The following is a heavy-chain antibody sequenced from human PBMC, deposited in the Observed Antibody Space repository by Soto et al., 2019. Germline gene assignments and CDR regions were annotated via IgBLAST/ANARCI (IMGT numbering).Heavy chain of an antibody. CDR2: IYSGGST. J-gene: IGHJ6*03. D-gene: IGHD5-18*01. Sequence: EVQLVESGGGLVQPGGSLRLSCAASGFTVSSNYMSWVRQAPGKGLEWVSVIYSGGSTYYADSVKGRFTISRDNSKNTLYLQMNSLRAEDTAVYYCARERGYSYGYYYYYHMDVWGKGTTVTVSS. V-gene: IGHV3-66*01. CDR3: ARERGYSYGYYYYYHMDV. CDR1: GFTVSSNY.